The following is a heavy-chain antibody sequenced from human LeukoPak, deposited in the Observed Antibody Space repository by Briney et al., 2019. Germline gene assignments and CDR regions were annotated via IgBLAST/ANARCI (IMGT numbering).Heavy chain of an antibody. CDR1: GFTFSSYG. D-gene: IGHD3-9*01. Sequence: PGGSLRLSCAASGFTFSSYGMHWVRQAPGKGLEWVAVIWYDGSNKYYADSVKGRFTISRDNSKNTQYLQMNSLRAEDTAVYYCAKDGDILTGYLDYWGQGTLVTVSS. CDR3: AKDGDILTGYLDY. V-gene: IGHV3-33*06. CDR2: IWYDGSNK. J-gene: IGHJ4*02.